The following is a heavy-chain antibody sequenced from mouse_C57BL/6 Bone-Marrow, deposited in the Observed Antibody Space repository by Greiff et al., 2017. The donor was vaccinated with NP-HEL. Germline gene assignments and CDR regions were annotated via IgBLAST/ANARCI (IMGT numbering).Heavy chain of an antibody. D-gene: IGHD1-1*01. V-gene: IGHV1-22*01. CDR2: INPNNGGT. CDR3: AREIHYGSSRYFDV. Sequence: EVQLQESGPELVKPGASVKMSCKASGYTFTDYNMHWVKQSHGKSLEWIGYINPNNGGTSYNQKFKGKATLTVNKSSSTAYMELRSLTSEDSAVYYCAREIHYGSSRYFDVWGTGTTVTVSS. J-gene: IGHJ1*03. CDR1: GYTFTDYN.